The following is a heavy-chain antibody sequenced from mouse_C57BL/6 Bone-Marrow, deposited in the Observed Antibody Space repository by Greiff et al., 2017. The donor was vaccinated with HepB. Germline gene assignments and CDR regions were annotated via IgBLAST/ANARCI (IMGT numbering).Heavy chain of an antibody. V-gene: IGHV1-18*01. CDR1: GYTFTDYN. D-gene: IGHD2-4*01. Sequence: VQLKESGPELVKPGASVKIPCKASGYTFTDYNMDWVKQSHGKSLEWIGDINPNNGGTIYNQKFKGKATLTVDKSSSTAYMELRSLTSEDTAVYYCARWGGLPLYYFDYWGQGTTLTVSS. CDR2: INPNNGGT. J-gene: IGHJ2*01. CDR3: ARWGGLPLYYFDY.